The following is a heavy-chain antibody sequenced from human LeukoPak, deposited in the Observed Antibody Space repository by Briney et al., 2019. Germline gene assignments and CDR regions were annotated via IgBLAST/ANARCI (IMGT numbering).Heavy chain of an antibody. D-gene: IGHD1-1*01. V-gene: IGHV1-2*02. CDR3: ARGGAIWNGYYYYGMDV. Sequence: ASVKVSCKASGYTFIGYYIHWVRQAPGQGLEWMGWINPNSGGTNDAQKFQGRVTMTRDTSINTAYMELSRLRFDDTAVYYCARGGAIWNGYYYYGMDVWGQGTTVTVSS. CDR1: GYTFIGYY. J-gene: IGHJ6*02. CDR2: INPNSGGT.